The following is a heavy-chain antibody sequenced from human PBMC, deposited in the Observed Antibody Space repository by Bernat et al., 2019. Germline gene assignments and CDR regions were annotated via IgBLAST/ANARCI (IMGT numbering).Heavy chain of an antibody. J-gene: IGHJ4*02. Sequence: EVQLVESGGGLVQPGGSLILSCAASGFTFSRYWMAWVRQAPGKGLEWVANIKEDGSEKHYVDSVKDRFTISRDNAENSLYLQMNSLRAEDTAVYYCVTNYASGSYWGYWGQGTLVTVSS. CDR1: GFTFSRYW. CDR3: VTNYASGSYWGY. D-gene: IGHD3-10*01. CDR2: IKEDGSEK. V-gene: IGHV3-7*03.